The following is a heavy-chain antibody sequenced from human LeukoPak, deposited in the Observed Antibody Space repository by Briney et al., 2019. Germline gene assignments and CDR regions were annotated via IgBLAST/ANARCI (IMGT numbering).Heavy chain of an antibody. CDR3: ARDRWLRRIPPSIDY. CDR1: GYTFPSYF. D-gene: IGHD5-12*01. Sequence: GASVKVSCKASGYTFPSYFMHWVRQAPGQGLEWMGWISAYNGNTNYAQKLQGRVTMTTDTSTSTAYMELRSLRSDDTAVYYCARDRWLRRIPPSIDYWGQGTLVTVSS. CDR2: ISAYNGNT. V-gene: IGHV1-18*04. J-gene: IGHJ4*02.